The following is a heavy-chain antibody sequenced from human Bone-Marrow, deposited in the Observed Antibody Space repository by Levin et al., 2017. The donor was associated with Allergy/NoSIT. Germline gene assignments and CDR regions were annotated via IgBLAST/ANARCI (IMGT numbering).Heavy chain of an antibody. V-gene: IGHV3-23*01. J-gene: IGHJ4*02. CDR2: ISANGDDT. CDR3: AKDRGRATSGTVPFDY. CDR1: GSTFSNYD. Sequence: GGSLRLSCAASGSTFSNYDMSWVRQAPGKGLDWVSSISANGDDTDYADSVKGRFSISRDNSDNTLYLQMNSLRAEDTAIYYCAKDRGRATSGTVPFDYWGQGTLVTVSS. D-gene: IGHD6-13*01.